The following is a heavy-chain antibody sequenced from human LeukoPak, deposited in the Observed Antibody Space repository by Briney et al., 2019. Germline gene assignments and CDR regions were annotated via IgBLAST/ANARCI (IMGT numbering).Heavy chain of an antibody. Sequence: GGSLRLSCAASGFTFSSYAMSWVRQAPGKGLEWVSAISGSGGSTYYADSVTGRFTISRDNSKNTLYLQMNSLIAEETAVYCCAKEGYYGMDVWGQGTTVTVSS. CDR3: AKEGYYGMDV. CDR1: GFTFSSYA. J-gene: IGHJ6*02. V-gene: IGHV3-23*01. CDR2: ISGSGGST.